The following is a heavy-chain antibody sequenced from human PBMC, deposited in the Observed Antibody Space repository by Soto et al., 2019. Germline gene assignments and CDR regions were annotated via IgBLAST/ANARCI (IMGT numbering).Heavy chain of an antibody. CDR1: GYTLTSYC. V-gene: IGHV1-46*01. D-gene: IGHD2-2*01. Sequence: QVQLVQSGAEVKKPGASVKVSCKASGYTLTSYCLHWVRQAPGQGPEWMGIINPSGGITNDAQKFQDRVTMTSDTSTSTVYMELSSLRSEDTAVYYCARGISTTRYYYYYGMDVWGQGTTVTVSS. CDR3: ARGISTTRYYYYYGMDV. CDR2: INPSGGIT. J-gene: IGHJ6*02.